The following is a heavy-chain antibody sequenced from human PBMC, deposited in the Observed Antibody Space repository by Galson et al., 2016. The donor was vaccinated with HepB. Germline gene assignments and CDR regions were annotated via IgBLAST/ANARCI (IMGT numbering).Heavy chain of an antibody. CDR2: INSNGGHT. V-gene: IGHV3-23*01. J-gene: IGHJ4*02. CDR3: AKGYLGYCSSRTCDRDVGSNY. CDR1: GFTFNNYA. D-gene: IGHD2-2*01. Sequence: SLRLSCAASGFTFNNYAMSWVRQAPGKGLEWVSGINSNGGHTYYADSVKGRFSISRDNSKNTLYLQMSSLRVEDTAAYYCAKGYLGYCSSRTCDRDVGSNYWGQGTLVTVSS.